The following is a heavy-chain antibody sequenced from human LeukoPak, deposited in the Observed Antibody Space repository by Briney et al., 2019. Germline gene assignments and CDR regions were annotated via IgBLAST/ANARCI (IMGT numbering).Heavy chain of an antibody. J-gene: IGHJ5*02. CDR2: INPNSGGT. D-gene: IGHD6-19*01. CDR3: AASVAGNNWFDP. V-gene: IGHV1-2*02. Sequence: ASVKVSCKASGYTFTGYYMHWVRQAPGQGLEWMGWINPNSGGTNYAQKFQGRVTMTRDTSTSTVYMELSSLRSEDTAVYYCAASVAGNNWFDPWGQGTLVTVSS. CDR1: GYTFTGYY.